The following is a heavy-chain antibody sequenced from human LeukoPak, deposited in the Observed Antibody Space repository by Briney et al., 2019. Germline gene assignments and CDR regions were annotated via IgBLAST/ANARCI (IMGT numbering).Heavy chain of an antibody. CDR3: ARARYRFLEWLLSTNLDY. V-gene: IGHV3-74*01. CDR2: ISPDGSGT. D-gene: IGHD3-3*01. Sequence: GGSLRLSCTASGFTFSNRWMHWVRQVPGKGPEWLSRISPDGSGTSNADSVKGRFTISRDNAKNSLYLQMNSLRAEDTAVYYCARARYRFLEWLLSTNLDYWGQGTLVTVSS. CDR1: GFTFSNRW. J-gene: IGHJ4*02.